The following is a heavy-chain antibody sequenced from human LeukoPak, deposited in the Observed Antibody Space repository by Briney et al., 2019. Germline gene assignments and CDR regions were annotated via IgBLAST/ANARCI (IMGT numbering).Heavy chain of an antibody. CDR3: ARDSSGPDY. J-gene: IGHJ4*02. V-gene: IGHV3-7*01. D-gene: IGHD6-19*01. CDR1: GFTFSSYW. CDR2: IKQDGSEK. Sequence: PGGSLRLSCAASGFTFSSYWMSWVRQAPGKGLEWVGNIKQDGSEKYYVDSVKGRFTISRDNAKNSLFLQMNSLRDVDTAVYYCARDSSGPDYWGQGTLVTVSS.